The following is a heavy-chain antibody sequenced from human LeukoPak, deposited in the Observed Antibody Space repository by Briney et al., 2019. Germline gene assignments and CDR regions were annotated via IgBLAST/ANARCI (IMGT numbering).Heavy chain of an antibody. CDR1: GFSFSSYA. J-gene: IGHJ4*02. D-gene: IGHD3/OR15-3a*01. CDR3: AKRNDFGSHHVMPADN. Sequence: GGSLRLSCAASGFSFSSYAMSWGRQAPGKGLEWVSVIRGSGTDTYYADSVKGRFTISRDNSKNTLYLQMDSLRVEDTAVYYCAKRNDFGSHHVMPADNWGQGTLVTVSS. CDR2: IRGSGTDT. V-gene: IGHV3-23*01.